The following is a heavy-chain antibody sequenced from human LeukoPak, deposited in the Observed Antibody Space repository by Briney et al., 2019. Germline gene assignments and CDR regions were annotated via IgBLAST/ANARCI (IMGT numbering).Heavy chain of an antibody. CDR1: GFTFSSYA. J-gene: IGHJ4*02. V-gene: IGHV3-23*01. Sequence: GGSLRLSCAASGFTFSSYAMSWVRQVPGEGLEWVSGISGSGAGTYYADSVKGRFTVSRDNSKNTLYLQMNSLRAGDTALYYCAKGAVGAPNRLSYWGQGTLVTVSS. CDR3: AKGAVGAPNRLSY. CDR2: ISGSGAGT. D-gene: IGHD1-26*01.